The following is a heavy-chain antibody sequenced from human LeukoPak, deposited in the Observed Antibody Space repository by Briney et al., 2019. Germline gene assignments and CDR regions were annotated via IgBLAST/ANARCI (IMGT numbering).Heavy chain of an antibody. V-gene: IGHV4-34*01. Sequence: PSETLSLTCAVYGGSFSGYYWSWIRQPPGKGLEWIGEINHSGSTNYNPSLKSRVTISVDTSKNQFSLKLSSVTAADTAVYYCARATPKYGSGRGGLDYWGQGTLVTVSS. CDR2: INHSGST. CDR1: GGSFSGYY. CDR3: ARATPKYGSGRGGLDY. D-gene: IGHD3-10*01. J-gene: IGHJ4*02.